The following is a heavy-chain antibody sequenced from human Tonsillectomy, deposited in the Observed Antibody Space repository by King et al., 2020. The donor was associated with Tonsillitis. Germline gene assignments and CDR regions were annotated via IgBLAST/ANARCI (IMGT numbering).Heavy chain of an antibody. CDR1: GYTFTDYY. CDR2: IKSDTGGT. J-gene: IGHJ4*02. CDR3: ARDYCNNTDCYPLDY. D-gene: IGHD2-2*01. Sequence: QLVQSGAEVKKPGASVKVSCQASGYTFTDYYIHWVRQAPGQGLEWMGWIKSDTGGTKYGQKFQGRVTMTRDTSISTAYMELTRLRSDDTAVYYCARDYCNNTDCYPLDYWGQGTLVTVSS. V-gene: IGHV1-2*02.